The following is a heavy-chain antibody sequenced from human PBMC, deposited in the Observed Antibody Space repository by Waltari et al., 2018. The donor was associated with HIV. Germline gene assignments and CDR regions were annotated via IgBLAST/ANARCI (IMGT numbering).Heavy chain of an antibody. D-gene: IGHD6-6*01. V-gene: IGHV4-34*01. CDR3: ARGGGSSSDYDYYGMDV. J-gene: IGHJ6*02. Sequence: QVQLQQWGAGLLKPSETLSLTCAVYGGSFSGYYWSWIRQPPGKGLGWIGEINHSGSTNCTPSLKSRVTISVYTSKNQFSLRLSSVTAADTAVYYCARGGGSSSDYDYYGMDVWGQGTTVTGSS. CDR1: GGSFSGYY. CDR2: INHSGST.